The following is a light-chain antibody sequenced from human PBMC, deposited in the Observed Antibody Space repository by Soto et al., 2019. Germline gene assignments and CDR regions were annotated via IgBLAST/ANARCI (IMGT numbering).Light chain of an antibody. J-gene: IGLJ2*01. V-gene: IGLV1-44*01. CDR2: SNN. CDR1: SSNIGSKN. Sequence: QSVLTQAPSASGTPGQRVTISCSGSSSNIGSKNVNWYQQLPGTAPKLLIYSNNLRPSGVPDRFSGSKSGTSASLAISGLQSEDEADYYCAAWDDSLNGPDVVFGGGTKLTVL. CDR3: AAWDDSLNGPDVV.